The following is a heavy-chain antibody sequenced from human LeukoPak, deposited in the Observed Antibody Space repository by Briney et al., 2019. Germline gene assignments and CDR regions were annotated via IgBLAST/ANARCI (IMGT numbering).Heavy chain of an antibody. V-gene: IGHV1-2*02. D-gene: IGHD5-18*01. CDR2: INPNSGGT. J-gene: IGHJ5*02. CDR1: GYTFTGYY. Sequence: GASVKVSCKASGYTFTGYYMHWVRQAPGQGLEWMGWINPNSGGTNYAQKFQGRVTMTRDTSISTAYMELSGLRSDGTAVYYCARDQGYTAIGPWGQGTLVTVSS. CDR3: ARDQGYTAIGP.